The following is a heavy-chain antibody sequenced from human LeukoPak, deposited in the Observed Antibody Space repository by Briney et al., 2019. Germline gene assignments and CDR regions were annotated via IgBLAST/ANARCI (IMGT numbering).Heavy chain of an antibody. Sequence: ASETLSLTCTVSGGSVRSSYYYWGWIRQPPGKGLEWIGYIYYSGSTYYNPSLKRRVTISVDTSKNQFSLKLSSVTAADTAVYYCARDRHGYPDYWGQGTLVTVSS. CDR2: IYYSGST. V-gene: IGHV4-30-4*08. CDR3: ARDRHGYPDY. J-gene: IGHJ4*02. CDR1: GGSVRSSYYY. D-gene: IGHD3-22*01.